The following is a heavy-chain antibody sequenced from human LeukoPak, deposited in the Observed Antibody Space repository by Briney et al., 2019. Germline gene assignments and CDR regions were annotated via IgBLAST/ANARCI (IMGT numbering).Heavy chain of an antibody. CDR1: GFTFSSYG. CDR2: IWYDGSNK. J-gene: IGHJ4*02. Sequence: PGGSLRLSCAASGFTFSSYGMHWVRQAPGKGLEWVAVIWYDGSNKYYADSVKGRFTISRDNSKNTLYLQMNSLRAEDTAVYYCAKENLEWLIPYFDYWGQGTLVTVSS. CDR3: AKENLEWLIPYFDY. D-gene: IGHD3-3*01. V-gene: IGHV3-33*06.